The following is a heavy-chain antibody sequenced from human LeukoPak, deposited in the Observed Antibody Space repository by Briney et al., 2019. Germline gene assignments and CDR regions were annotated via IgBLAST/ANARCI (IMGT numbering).Heavy chain of an antibody. CDR3: AKDYRGAFDC. J-gene: IGHJ4*02. CDR2: IYYSGST. CDR1: GGSISSYY. D-gene: IGHD4-11*01. V-gene: IGHV4-59*01. Sequence: SETLSLTCTVSGGSISSYYWSWIRQPPGKGLEWIGYIYYSGSTNYNPSLKSRVTISVDTSKNQFSLKLSSVTAADTAVYYCAKDYRGAFDCWGQGTLVTVSS.